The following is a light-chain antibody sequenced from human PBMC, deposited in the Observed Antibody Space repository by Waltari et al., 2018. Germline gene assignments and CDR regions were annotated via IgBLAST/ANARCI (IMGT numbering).Light chain of an antibody. CDR2: AAS. CDR1: QSVSSN. J-gene: IGKJ3*01. V-gene: IGKV3-11*01. Sequence: EIVLTQSPATLSLSPGERATPSCRASQSVSSNLAWYQQKPGQTPRLLIYAASNRATGIPARFSGSGSGTDFTLTISSLEPEDFAVYYCQQRSSWPELTFGPGTKVDIK. CDR3: QQRSSWPELT.